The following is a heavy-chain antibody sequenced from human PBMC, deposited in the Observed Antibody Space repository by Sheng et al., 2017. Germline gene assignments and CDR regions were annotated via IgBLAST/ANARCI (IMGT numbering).Heavy chain of an antibody. V-gene: IGHV1-2*02. D-gene: IGHD3-10*01. Sequence: QVQLVQSGAEVKKPGASVKVSCKSSGYTFTAYYLHWLRQAPGQGLEWMGWINPKSGDTKYAQNLQGRATMTRDTSIRTAYLELSSLTSDDTAVYYCARGPDLFGFLLLDYWGQGTVVTVSS. CDR3: ARGPDLFGFLLLDY. J-gene: IGHJ4*02. CDR2: INPKSGDT. CDR1: GYTFTAYY.